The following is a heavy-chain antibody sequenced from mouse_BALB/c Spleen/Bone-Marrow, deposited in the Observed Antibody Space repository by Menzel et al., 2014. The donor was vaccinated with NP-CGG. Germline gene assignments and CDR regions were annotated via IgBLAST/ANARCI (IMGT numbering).Heavy chain of an antibody. V-gene: IGHV1S135*01. D-gene: IGHD2-3*01. CDR2: FDPFNGGT. CDR3: ASSYDGYPYAIDY. CDR1: GYLFTSYY. Sequence: EVQLQQSGPELMKPGASVKISCKASGYLFTSYYMHWVKQSHGQSLEWIGYFDPFNGGTNYNQKFKGKATLTVDKSSSTTYIHLSSLTSDDAAFYFCASSYDGYPYAIDYWGQGTSVTVSS. J-gene: IGHJ4*01.